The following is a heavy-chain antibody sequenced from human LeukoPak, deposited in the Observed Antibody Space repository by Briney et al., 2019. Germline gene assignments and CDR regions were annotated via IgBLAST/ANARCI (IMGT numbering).Heavy chain of an antibody. D-gene: IGHD3-3*01. CDR2: INHSGST. CDR3: ARGFARITIFGVVNGNWFDP. Sequence: SETLSLTCAVYGGSFSGYYWSWIRQPPGKGLEWIGEINHSGSTNYNPSLKSRVTISVDTPKTQFSLKLRSVTAADTAVYYCARGFARITIFGVVNGNWFDPWGQGTLVTVSS. J-gene: IGHJ5*02. V-gene: IGHV4-34*01. CDR1: GGSFSGYY.